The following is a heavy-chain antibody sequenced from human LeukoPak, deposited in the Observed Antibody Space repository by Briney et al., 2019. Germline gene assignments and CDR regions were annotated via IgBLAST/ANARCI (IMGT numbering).Heavy chain of an antibody. CDR2: IYYSGST. Sequence: SETLSLTCTVSGGSISSYYWSWIRQPPGKGLEWIGYIYYSGSTNYNPSLKSRVTISVDTSKNQFSLKLSSVTAADTAVYYCARDKRSYTCSSTSCYEYYYYYYGMDVWGKGTTVTVSS. CDR1: GGSISSYY. CDR3: ARDKRSYTCSSTSCYEYYYYYYGMDV. D-gene: IGHD2-2*01. V-gene: IGHV4-59*01. J-gene: IGHJ6*04.